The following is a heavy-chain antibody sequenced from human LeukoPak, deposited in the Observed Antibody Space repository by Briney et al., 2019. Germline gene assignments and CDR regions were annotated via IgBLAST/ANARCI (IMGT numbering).Heavy chain of an antibody. V-gene: IGHV3-53*01. D-gene: IGHD3-16*02. J-gene: IGHJ2*01. Sequence: PGGSLRLSCAASGFTVSSNYMSWVRQAPGKGLEWVSVSYSGGSSYYADSVKGRFTISRDSSKNTLYLQINTLRAEDTAVYFCAREEHYRRYFALWGRGTLVTVSS. CDR2: SYSGGSS. CDR3: AREEHYRRYFAL. CDR1: GFTVSSNY.